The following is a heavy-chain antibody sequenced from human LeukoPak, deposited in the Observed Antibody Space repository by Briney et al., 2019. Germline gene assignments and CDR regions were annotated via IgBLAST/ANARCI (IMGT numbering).Heavy chain of an antibody. CDR2: INTNTGNP. V-gene: IGHV7-4-1*02. D-gene: IGHD3-22*01. CDR3: ARDPNHYYDSSGYYGDC. J-gene: IGHJ4*02. Sequence: GASVKVSCKASGYTFTNYAMNWVRQAPGQGLEWMGWINTNTGNPTYAQGFTGRFVFSLDTPVSTAYLQISSLKAEDTAVYYCARDPNHYYDSSGYYGDCWGQGTLVTVSS. CDR1: GYTFTNYA.